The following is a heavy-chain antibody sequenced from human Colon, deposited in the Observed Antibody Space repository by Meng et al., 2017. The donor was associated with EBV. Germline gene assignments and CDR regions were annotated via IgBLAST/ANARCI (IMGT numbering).Heavy chain of an antibody. D-gene: IGHD6-19*01. CDR3: ERSGSSDWIDY. CDR2: TYYRSKWYN. Sequence: VTLQQSGSVQVQPPPTLALTCATSGDSISSNSAAWNWIRQSLSGGLEWLGRTYYRSKWYNGYAVSVKSRITINPDTSKNQFSLQLNSVTPEDTAMYYCERSGSSDWIDYWGQGTLVTVSS. V-gene: IGHV6-1*01. J-gene: IGHJ4*02. CDR1: GDSISSNSAA.